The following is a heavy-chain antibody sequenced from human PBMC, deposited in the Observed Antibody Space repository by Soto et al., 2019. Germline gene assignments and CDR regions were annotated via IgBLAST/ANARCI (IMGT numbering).Heavy chain of an antibody. CDR2: ISSSGSNI. J-gene: IGHJ3*02. D-gene: IGHD4-17*01. Sequence: GGSMRLSSAASRFTFSYYAMHWIRQAPGKGLEWVSVISSSGSNIYYADSVKGRFTISRDNAKNSLYLQTNSLRAEDTAVYYCATDWATVTTLNDAFDIWGQGTMVTVSS. V-gene: IGHV3-11*01. CDR3: ATDWATVTTLNDAFDI. CDR1: RFTFSYYA.